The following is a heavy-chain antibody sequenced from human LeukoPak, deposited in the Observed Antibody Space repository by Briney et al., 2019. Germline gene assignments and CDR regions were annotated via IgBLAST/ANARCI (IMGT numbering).Heavy chain of an antibody. CDR2: IWYDRSNK. CDR1: GFTFSSYG. Sequence: GRSLRLSCAASGFTFSSYGMHWVRQAPGKGLEWVAVIWYDRSNKYYADSVKGRFTISRDNSKNTLYLQMNSLRAEDTAVYYCARVVDYDFWSGYYGIDYWGQGTLVIVSS. V-gene: IGHV3-33*01. D-gene: IGHD3-3*01. CDR3: ARVVDYDFWSGYYGIDY. J-gene: IGHJ4*02.